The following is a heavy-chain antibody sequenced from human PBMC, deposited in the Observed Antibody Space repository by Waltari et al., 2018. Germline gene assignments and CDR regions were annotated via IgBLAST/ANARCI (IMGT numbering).Heavy chain of an antibody. CDR3: VREASGFDP. V-gene: IGHV3-48*01. D-gene: IGHD3-10*01. Sequence: EVQLVQSGGGVVRPGESLRLSCAASGYTFSNYHMNWVRQAPGKGLAWVSHISRSSDMIIYAASGRGRFTISRENVKNVLYLHMDSLRVDDTAVYYCVREASGFDPWGQGTLVTVSS. CDR1: GYTFSNYH. CDR2: ISRSSDMI. J-gene: IGHJ5*02.